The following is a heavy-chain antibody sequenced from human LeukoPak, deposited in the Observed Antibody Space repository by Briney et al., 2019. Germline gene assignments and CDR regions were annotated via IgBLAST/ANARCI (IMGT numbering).Heavy chain of an antibody. J-gene: IGHJ4*02. CDR1: GFTFSRFW. CDR3: ASGSYRENFDY. V-gene: IGHV3-7*01. D-gene: IGHD3-16*02. Sequence: GGSLRLSCAASGFTFSRFWMSWVRQAPQKGLEWVATMKQDGSERYYVDSVKGRCTISRDNAKNSLYLQISNLRVEDTAVYYCASGSYRENFDYWGQGILVTVSS. CDR2: MKQDGSER.